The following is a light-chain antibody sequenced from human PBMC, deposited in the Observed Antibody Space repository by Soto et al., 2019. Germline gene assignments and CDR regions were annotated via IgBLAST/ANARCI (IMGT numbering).Light chain of an antibody. Sequence: IQLTQSPSSLSASVGDRVTITCRASPAIASFLAWYQQKPGTAPKLLIYDAATLQSGVPSRFSGSRSGTEYTLTIGSLQPEDFAVYYCQEYLQWPPGMFGQGTTVDMK. V-gene: IGKV1-9*01. CDR3: QEYLQWPPGM. J-gene: IGKJ1*01. CDR1: PAIASF. CDR2: DAA.